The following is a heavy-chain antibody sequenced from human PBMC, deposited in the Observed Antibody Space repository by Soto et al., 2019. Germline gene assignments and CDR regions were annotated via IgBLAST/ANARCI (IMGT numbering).Heavy chain of an antibody. CDR1: GCSISSYY. Sequence: PSETLSLTCTVSGCSISSYYWSWIRQPPGKGLEGIGYIYYSGSTNYNPSLKSRVTISVDTSKNQFSLKLSSVTAADTAVYYCARGMYYDFWSGTSPPGVWGKGTTVTVSS. CDR2: IYYSGST. CDR3: ARGMYYDFWSGTSPPGV. J-gene: IGHJ6*04. D-gene: IGHD3-3*01. V-gene: IGHV4-59*01.